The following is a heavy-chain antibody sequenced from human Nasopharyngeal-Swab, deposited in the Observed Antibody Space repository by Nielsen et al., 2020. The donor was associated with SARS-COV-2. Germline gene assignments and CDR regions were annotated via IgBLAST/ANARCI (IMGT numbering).Heavy chain of an antibody. J-gene: IGHJ6*02. CDR2: INPSGGST. CDR3: AREEQQLVLGGGVYYGMDV. Sequence: ASVKVSCKASGYTFTSYYMHWVRQAPGQGLEWMGIINPSGGSTSYAQKFQGRVTMTRDTSTSTVYMELSSLRSEDTAVYYCAREEQQLVLGGGVYYGMDVWGQGTTVTVSS. V-gene: IGHV1-46*01. D-gene: IGHD6-13*01. CDR1: GYTFTSYY.